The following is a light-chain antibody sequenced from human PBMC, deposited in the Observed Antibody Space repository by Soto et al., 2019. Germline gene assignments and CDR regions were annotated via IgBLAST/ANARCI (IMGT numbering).Light chain of an antibody. J-gene: IGKJ2*03. CDR2: AAS. V-gene: IGKV1-39*01. CDR3: QQSYSAPRS. CDR1: QSISSF. Sequence: DIQMTQSPSSLSASVGDRLTITCRASQSISSFLNWYQQKPGKAPKVLIYAASSLQSGVPSRFSGSGSGTIFTLTISSLQPEDFATYYCQQSYSAPRSFGQGTKVEIK.